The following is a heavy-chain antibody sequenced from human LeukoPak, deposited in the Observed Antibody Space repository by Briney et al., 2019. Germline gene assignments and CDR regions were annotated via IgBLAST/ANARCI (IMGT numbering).Heavy chain of an antibody. J-gene: IGHJ5*01. CDR3: AVNFA. V-gene: IGHV3-33*08. Sequence: GRSLRLSCTASGFIFSSSAMHWARQVPGKGLEWVAVVWYGGNNRNYADSVRGRFTISRDDSKNTVYLQMNSLRPEDTAIYYCAVNFAWSRGTLVTVSS. CDR1: GFIFSSSA. CDR2: VWYGGNNR. D-gene: IGHD3/OR15-3a*01.